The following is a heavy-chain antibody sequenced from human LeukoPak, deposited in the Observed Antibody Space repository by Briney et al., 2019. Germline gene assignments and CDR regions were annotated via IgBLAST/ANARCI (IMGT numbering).Heavy chain of an antibody. Sequence: SETLSLTCTVSGGSISSGGYYWSWIRQHPGKGLEWIGYIYYSGSTNYNPSLKSRVTISVDKSKNQFSLKLSSVTAADTAVYYCVRGYSGYDSPEYWGQGTLVTVSS. D-gene: IGHD5-12*01. CDR1: GGSISSGGYY. V-gene: IGHV4-31*03. CDR2: IYYSGST. J-gene: IGHJ4*02. CDR3: VRGYSGYDSPEY.